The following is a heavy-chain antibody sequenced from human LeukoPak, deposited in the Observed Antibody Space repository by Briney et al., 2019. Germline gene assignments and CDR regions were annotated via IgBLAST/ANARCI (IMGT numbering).Heavy chain of an antibody. D-gene: IGHD6-6*01. CDR3: ARGRYSSSPEYFDY. CDR1: GGSISRYY. J-gene: IGHJ4*02. Sequence: PSETLSLTCTVSGGSISRYYWSWLRQPAGKGLEWIGRIYTSGSTNYNPSLKSRVTISVDKSTNQYSLKLSSVTAADTAVYYCARGRYSSSPEYFDYWGQGTLVTVSS. V-gene: IGHV4-4*07. CDR2: IYTSGST.